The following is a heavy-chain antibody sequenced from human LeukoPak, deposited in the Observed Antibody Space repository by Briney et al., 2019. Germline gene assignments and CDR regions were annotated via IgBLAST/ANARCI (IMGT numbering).Heavy chain of an antibody. CDR1: GGSFSGYY. V-gene: IGHV4-34*01. D-gene: IGHD2-2*01. J-gene: IGHJ4*02. CDR2: INHSGST. Sequence: SETLSLTCAVYGGSFSGYYWSWIRPPPGKGLEWIGEINHSGSTNYNPSLKSRVTISVDTSKNQFSLKLSSVTAADTAVYYCARGGRYQLLYYFDYWGQGTLVTVSS. CDR3: ARGGRYQLLYYFDY.